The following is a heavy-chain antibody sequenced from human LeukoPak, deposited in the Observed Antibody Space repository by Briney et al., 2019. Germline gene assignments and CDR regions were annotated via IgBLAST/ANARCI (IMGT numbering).Heavy chain of an antibody. J-gene: IGHJ4*02. Sequence: SETLSLTCTVSGGSISSYYWSWIRQPPGKGPEWIGSVYYIGSTFYNPSLKSRLTISVDTSKNQFSLKLSSVTAADTAVYYCARHILTGVEDFDYWGQGTLVTVSS. D-gene: IGHD3-9*01. CDR1: GGSISSYY. CDR3: ARHILTGVEDFDY. CDR2: VYYIGST. V-gene: IGHV4-59*05.